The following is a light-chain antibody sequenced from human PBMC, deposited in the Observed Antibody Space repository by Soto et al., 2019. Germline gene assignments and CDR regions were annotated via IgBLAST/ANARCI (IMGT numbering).Light chain of an antibody. CDR3: QKYNGAPWT. CDR2: AAS. CDR1: QGITNY. Sequence: DIQMTQSPSSLSASVGDRVSITCRASQGITNYLAWYQQKAGKAPKLLIYAASTLQSGVPSRFSGSGSGTDFSLTISSLQPEDVATYYCQKYNGAPWTFVHGTKVEIK. V-gene: IGKV1-27*01. J-gene: IGKJ1*01.